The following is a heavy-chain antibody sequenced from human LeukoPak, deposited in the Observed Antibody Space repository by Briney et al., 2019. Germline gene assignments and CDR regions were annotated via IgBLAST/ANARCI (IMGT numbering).Heavy chain of an antibody. CDR1: GFTFSSYA. CDR2: ISYDGSNK. V-gene: IGHV3-30*04. CDR3: ARWDWGRWGSSGSPHFDY. Sequence: GGSLRLSCAASGFTFSSYAMHWVRQAPGKGLEWVAVISYDGSNKYYADSVKGRFTISRDNSKNTLYMQMNSLRAEDTAVYYCARWDWGRWGSSGSPHFDYWGQGTLVTVSS. D-gene: IGHD3-10*01. J-gene: IGHJ4*02.